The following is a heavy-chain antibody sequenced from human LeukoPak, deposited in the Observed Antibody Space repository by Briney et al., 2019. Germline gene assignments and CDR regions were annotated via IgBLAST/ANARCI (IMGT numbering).Heavy chain of an antibody. CDR2: ISGSGGST. CDR3: AKSLERWLPGGGDY. V-gene: IGHV3-23*01. Sequence: GSLRLSCAASGFTFSSYAMSWVRQAPGKGLEWASAISGSGGSTYYADSVKGRFTISRDNSKNTLYLQMNSLRAEDTAVYYCAKSLERWLPGGGDYWGQGTLVTVSS. J-gene: IGHJ4*02. D-gene: IGHD5-24*01. CDR1: GFTFSSYA.